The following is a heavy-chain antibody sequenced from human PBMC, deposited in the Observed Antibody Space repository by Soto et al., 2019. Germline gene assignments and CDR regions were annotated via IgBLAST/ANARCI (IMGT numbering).Heavy chain of an antibody. J-gene: IGHJ6*02. CDR2: ISAYNGNT. V-gene: IGHV1-18*01. Sequence: QIQLVQSGGEVKKPGASVRVSCKSSGYKFISHSITWVRRAPGQGLEWMGRISAYNGNTNYAQKLQGRVTITTETSTTTAYLAHRSLRSDDTAVYYCARGACLGGAPVCRDMDGLSPWITV. CDR1: GYKFISHS. CDR3: ARGACLGGAPVCRDMDG. D-gene: IGHD3-3*02.